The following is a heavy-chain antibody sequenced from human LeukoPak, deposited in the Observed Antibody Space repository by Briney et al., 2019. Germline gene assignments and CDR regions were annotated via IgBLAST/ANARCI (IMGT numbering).Heavy chain of an antibody. CDR2: ISYDGSNK. D-gene: IGHD4-17*01. CDR3: ARAGRAYGDYYYFDY. Sequence: GGSLRLSCAASGVIFNNYAIHWVRQAPGKGLEWVAAISYDGSNKYYADSVQGRLTISRDNSKNTLYLQMNSLRAEDTAVYYCARAGRAYGDYYYFDYWGQGTLVTVSS. J-gene: IGHJ4*02. CDR1: GVIFNNYA. V-gene: IGHV3-30-3*01.